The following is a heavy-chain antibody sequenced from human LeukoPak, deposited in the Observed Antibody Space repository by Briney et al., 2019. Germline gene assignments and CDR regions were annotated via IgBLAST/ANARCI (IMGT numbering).Heavy chain of an antibody. V-gene: IGHV1-69*13. CDR3: ARDRHCTNGVCSTPFDY. Sequence: SVKVSFKASGGTFSSYAISWVRQAPGQGLEWMGGIIPIFGTANYAQKFQGRVTITADESTSTAYMELSSLRSEDTAVYYCARDRHCTNGVCSTPFDYWGQGTLVTVSS. D-gene: IGHD2-8*01. CDR2: IIPIFGTA. J-gene: IGHJ4*02. CDR1: GGTFSSYA.